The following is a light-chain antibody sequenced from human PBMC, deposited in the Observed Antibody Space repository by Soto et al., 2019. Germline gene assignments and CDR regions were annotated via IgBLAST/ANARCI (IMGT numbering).Light chain of an antibody. V-gene: IGLV1-44*01. CDR1: SSNIGRDT. J-gene: IGLJ3*02. Sequence: QSVLTQPPSASGTPGQRVTNSCSGSSSNIGRDTVNWYQQLPGMAPKLLIYSNNRRPSGVPDRFSGSKSGTSASLAISGLQFEDEADYYCAAWDGSLNGWVFGGGTKVTVL. CDR2: SNN. CDR3: AAWDGSLNGWV.